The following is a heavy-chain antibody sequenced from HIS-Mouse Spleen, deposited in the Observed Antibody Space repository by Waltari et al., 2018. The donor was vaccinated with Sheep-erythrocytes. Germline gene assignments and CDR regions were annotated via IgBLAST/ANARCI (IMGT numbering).Heavy chain of an antibody. CDR3: ARDEGTYYDFWSGYPPSYYFDY. CDR1: GGSISSSSYY. CDR2: IYYSGST. J-gene: IGHJ4*02. D-gene: IGHD3-3*01. V-gene: IGHV4-39*07. Sequence: QLQLQESGPGLVKPSETLSLTCTVPGGSISSSSYYWGWIRQPPGKGLEWIGSIYYSGSTYYNPSLKSRVTISVDTSKNQFSLKLSSVTAADTAVYYCARDEGTYYDFWSGYPPSYYFDYWGQGTLVTVSS.